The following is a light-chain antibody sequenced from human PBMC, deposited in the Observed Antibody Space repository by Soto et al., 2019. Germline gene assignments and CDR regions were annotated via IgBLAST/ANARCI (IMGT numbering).Light chain of an antibody. CDR2: GAS. CDR1: QSVNNN. Sequence: EILLTQSPRTLSFSPGEIATLSCRASQSVNNNLAWYQQKPGQAPRLLIYGASTRATGIPARFSGSGSGTEFTLTISSLQSEDFAVYYCQQYNYWPPIPFGQVTRLEVK. V-gene: IGKV3-15*01. CDR3: QQYNYWPPIP. J-gene: IGKJ5*01.